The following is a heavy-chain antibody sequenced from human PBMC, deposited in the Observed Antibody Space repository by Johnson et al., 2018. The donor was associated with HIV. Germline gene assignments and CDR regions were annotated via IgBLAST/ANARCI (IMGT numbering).Heavy chain of an antibody. J-gene: IGHJ3*02. V-gene: IGHV3-66*02. D-gene: IGHD5-24*01. Sequence: VQLVESGGGLVQPGGSLRLSCAVSGFTVSTSYMTWVRQAPGKGLDWVSVIYSGGSTYYADSVKGRFIISRDNSKNTLYLQMNSLRAEDTAVYYCAKDEGDGYRHDAFDIWGQGTMVTVSS. CDR1: GFTVSTSY. CDR2: IYSGGST. CDR3: AKDEGDGYRHDAFDI.